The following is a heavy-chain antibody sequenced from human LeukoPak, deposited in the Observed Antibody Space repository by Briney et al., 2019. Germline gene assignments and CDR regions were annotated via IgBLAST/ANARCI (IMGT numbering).Heavy chain of an antibody. CDR1: GYTFTGYY. CDR3: ATQRGSYLWGTDFDY. CDR2: INPNSGDT. Sequence: ASVKVSCKASGYTFTGYYMHWVRQAPGQGLEWMGWINPNSGDTKYSQKFQGRVTMTRDTSVSTAYMELSRLRSDDTAVYYCATQRGSYLWGTDFDYWGQGTLVTVSS. J-gene: IGHJ4*02. V-gene: IGHV1-2*02. D-gene: IGHD3-16*01.